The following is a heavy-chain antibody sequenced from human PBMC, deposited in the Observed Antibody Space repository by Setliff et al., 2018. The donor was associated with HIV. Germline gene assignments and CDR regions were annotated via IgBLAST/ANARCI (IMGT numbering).Heavy chain of an antibody. Sequence: SETLSLTCTVSGGSISSSSHHWAWIRQPPGKGLEYIGNIYYTGSTHHNPSLESRAATSVDTSKNQFSLKLSSVTAADTAVYYCARIVRWELVATSTFFYYYMDVWGKGTTVTVSS. CDR2: IYYTGST. V-gene: IGHV4-39*01. J-gene: IGHJ6*03. D-gene: IGHD1-26*01. CDR3: ARIVRWELVATSTFFYYYMDV. CDR1: GGSISSSSHH.